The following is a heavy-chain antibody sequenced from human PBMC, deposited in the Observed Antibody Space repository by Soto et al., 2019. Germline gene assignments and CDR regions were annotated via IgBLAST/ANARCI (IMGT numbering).Heavy chain of an antibody. V-gene: IGHV4-59*01. CDR1: GGSLSSYY. CDR2: IYYSGST. J-gene: IGHJ6*02. Sequence: PSETLSLPCPVSGGSLSSYYWSWDRPPPGKGLEWIGYIYYSGSTNYNPSLKSRVTISVDTSKNQFSLKLSSVTAADTAVYYCARGGTGSGYYQYYYGMDVWGQGTTVTVSS. CDR3: ARGGTGSGYYQYYYGMDV. D-gene: IGHD3-22*01.